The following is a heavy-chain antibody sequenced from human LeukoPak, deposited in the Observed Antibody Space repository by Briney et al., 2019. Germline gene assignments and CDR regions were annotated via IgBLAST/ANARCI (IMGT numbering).Heavy chain of an antibody. CDR1: GFTFNTYS. CDR2: IKQDGSEK. D-gene: IGHD1-26*01. CDR3: ARDGTSIVGSLDY. V-gene: IGHV3-7*05. J-gene: IGHJ4*02. Sequence: GGSLRLSCAASGFTFNTYSMNWVRQAPGKGLEWVASIKQDGSEKYYVDSVKGRFTISRDNAKNSLYLQMNSLRAEDTAVYYCARDGTSIVGSLDYWGQGTLVTVSS.